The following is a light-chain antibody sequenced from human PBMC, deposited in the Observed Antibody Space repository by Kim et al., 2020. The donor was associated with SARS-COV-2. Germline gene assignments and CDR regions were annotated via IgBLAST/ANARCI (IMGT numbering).Light chain of an antibody. J-gene: IGKJ1*01. V-gene: IGKV1-5*01. Sequence: SASVGDRVTITGRASQSISTWLAWYQQKLGKAPKLLIFDASNMESGVPPRFSGSGSGTEFTLTISSLQPDDVATYYCQQYDRDSTFGQGTKVDIK. CDR1: QSISTW. CDR3: QQYDRDST. CDR2: DAS.